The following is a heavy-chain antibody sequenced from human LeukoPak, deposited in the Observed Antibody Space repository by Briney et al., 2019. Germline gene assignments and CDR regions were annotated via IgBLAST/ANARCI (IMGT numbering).Heavy chain of an antibody. CDR1: GGSISSYY. CDR3: ARHVYGGNSGFDY. Sequence: PSETLSLTCTVSGGSISSYYWSWIRQPPGKGLEWIGYIYYSGSTNYNPSLKSRVTISVDTSKNQFSLKLSSVTAADTAAYYCARHVYGGNSGFDYWGQGTLVTVSS. D-gene: IGHD4-23*01. J-gene: IGHJ4*02. CDR2: IYYSGST. V-gene: IGHV4-59*08.